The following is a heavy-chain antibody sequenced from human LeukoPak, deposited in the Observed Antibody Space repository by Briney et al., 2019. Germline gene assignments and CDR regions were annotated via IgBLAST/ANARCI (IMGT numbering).Heavy chain of an antibody. CDR2: IYYSGST. V-gene: IGHV4-39*07. Sequence: SETLSLTCTVSGGSISSSSYYWGWIRQPPGKGLEWIGSIYYSGSTYYNPSLKSRVTISVDTSKNQFSLKLSSVTAADTAVYYCARTLENVDAFDIWGQGTMVTVSS. CDR1: GGSISSSSYY. CDR3: ARTLENVDAFDI. J-gene: IGHJ3*02.